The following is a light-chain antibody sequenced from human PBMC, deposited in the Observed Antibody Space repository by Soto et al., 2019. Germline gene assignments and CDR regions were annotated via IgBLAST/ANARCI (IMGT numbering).Light chain of an antibody. Sequence: IQMTHSPSSLSASVGDRVTITCRASQSIRSALGWYQQKPGKVPKLLIYAASTLQSGVPSRFSGSGSGRDFTLTISSLQPEDFATYYCLLNYAYFWAFGQGTKVDIK. J-gene: IGKJ1*01. CDR2: AAS. CDR3: LLNYAYFWA. CDR1: QSIRSA. V-gene: IGKV1-6*01.